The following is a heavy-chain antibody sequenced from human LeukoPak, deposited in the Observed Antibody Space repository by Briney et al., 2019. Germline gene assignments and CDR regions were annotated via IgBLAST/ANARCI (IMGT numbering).Heavy chain of an antibody. D-gene: IGHD3-22*01. V-gene: IGHV3-66*01. CDR2: IYSGGST. CDR3: ARVGSSYYYDSSGYYPGC. CDR1: GFPVSSNY. J-gene: IGHJ4*02. Sequence: GGSLRLSCAASGFPVSSNYMSWVRQAPGKGLEWVSVIYSGGSTYYADSVKGRFTISRDNSKNTLYLQMNSLTAEDTAVYYCARVGSSYYYDSSGYYPGCCGQGTLVTVSS.